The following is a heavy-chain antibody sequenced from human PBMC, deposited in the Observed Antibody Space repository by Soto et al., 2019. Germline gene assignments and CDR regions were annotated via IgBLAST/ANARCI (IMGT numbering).Heavy chain of an antibody. V-gene: IGHV3-11*05. CDR3: ARRAYTYGPFYY. CDR2: ISSTSAYA. CDR1: GFTFSDYY. D-gene: IGHD5-18*01. J-gene: IGHJ4*02. Sequence: QVQLVESGGGLVKPGGSLRLSCTASGFTFSDYYMSWIRQAPGKGLEWVSYISSTSAYANYADSVKGRFTISRDNAKNALCLHMSRLGVEETAVFYCARRAYTYGPFYYCGRGALVTVST.